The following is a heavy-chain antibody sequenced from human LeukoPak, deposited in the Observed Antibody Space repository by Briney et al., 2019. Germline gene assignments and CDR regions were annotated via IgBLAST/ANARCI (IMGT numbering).Heavy chain of an antibody. CDR1: GFTFRSYA. V-gene: IGHV3-72*01. Sequence: GGSLRLSCAASGFTFRSYAMSWVRQAPGKGLEWVGRSRNRAKSYTTDYAASVKGRFTISRDDSKSTLYLQMNSLETEDTAVYYCSRDATGDHWGQGTLVSVSS. J-gene: IGHJ4*02. CDR3: SRDATGDH. CDR2: SRNRAKSYTT.